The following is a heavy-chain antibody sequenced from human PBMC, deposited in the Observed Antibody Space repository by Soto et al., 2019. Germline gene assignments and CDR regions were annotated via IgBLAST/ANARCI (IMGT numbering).Heavy chain of an antibody. V-gene: IGHV4-30-2*01. D-gene: IGHD3-10*01. J-gene: IGHJ3*02. Sequence: SETLSLTCAVSGGSLSSSAYSWSWIRQPPGKGLEWIGFIYQSGSTYYNPYLKSRVNMSLDRPKNQFSLKLSSVTAADTAVYYCARELIFYDRDGFSWDDAFDIWGQGTMVTVSS. CDR1: GGSLSSSAYS. CDR2: IYQSGST. CDR3: ARELIFYDRDGFSWDDAFDI.